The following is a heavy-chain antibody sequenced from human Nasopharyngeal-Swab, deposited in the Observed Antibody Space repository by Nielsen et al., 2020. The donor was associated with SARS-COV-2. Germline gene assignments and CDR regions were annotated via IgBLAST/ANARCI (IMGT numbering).Heavy chain of an antibody. J-gene: IGHJ6*02. CDR1: GGSISSSNW. D-gene: IGHD6-6*01. V-gene: IGHV4-4*02. CDR2: IYHSGST. CDR3: ARWGVSSSFYYYYGMDV. Sequence: SETLSLTCAVSGGSISSSNWWSWVRQPPGKGLEWIGEIYHSGSTNYNPSLKSRVTISVDTSKNQFSLKLSSVTAADTAVYYCARWGVSSSFYYYYGMDVWGQGTTVTVSS.